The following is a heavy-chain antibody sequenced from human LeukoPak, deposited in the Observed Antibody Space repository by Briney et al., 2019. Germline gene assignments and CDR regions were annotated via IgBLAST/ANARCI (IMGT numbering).Heavy chain of an antibody. J-gene: IGHJ4*02. Sequence: GGSLRLSCAASGFTFSSYAMHWVRQAPGKGLEWVAVISYDGSNKYYADSVKGRFTISRDNSKNTLYLQMNSLRAEDTAVYYCATSYCSSTSCPPHYWGQGTLVTVFS. D-gene: IGHD2-2*01. CDR3: ATSYCSSTSCPPHY. V-gene: IGHV3-30-3*01. CDR2: ISYDGSNK. CDR1: GFTFSSYA.